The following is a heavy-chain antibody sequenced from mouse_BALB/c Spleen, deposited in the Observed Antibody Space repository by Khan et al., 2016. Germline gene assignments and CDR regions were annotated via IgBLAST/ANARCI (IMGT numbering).Heavy chain of an antibody. CDR2: IDPANGDT. D-gene: IGHD2-10*02. CDR3: ARYGNFVGYFDY. J-gene: IGHJ2*01. CDR1: GFNIKNSF. Sequence: VQLQQSGAELVKSGASVKLSCTASGFNIKNSFLHWVNQRPEQGLEWIGRIDPANGDTKYDPKFQGKATITADSSSNTAYLQLSSLTSEDTAVCYCARYGNFVGYFDYWGQGTTLTVSS. V-gene: IGHV14-3*02.